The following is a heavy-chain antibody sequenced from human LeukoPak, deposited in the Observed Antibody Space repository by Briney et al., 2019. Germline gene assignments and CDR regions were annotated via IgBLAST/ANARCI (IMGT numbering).Heavy chain of an antibody. CDR2: INSDGSST. CDR1: GFTFRSYW. Sequence: GGSLRLSCAASGFTFRSYWMHWVRQAPGRGLVWVSRINSDGSSTTYADSVKGRFTISRDNAKNTLHLQMNSLRVEDTAVYYCAVLSSGYPVDYWGQGTLVTVSS. CDR3: AVLSSGYPVDY. V-gene: IGHV3-74*01. D-gene: IGHD3-22*01. J-gene: IGHJ4*02.